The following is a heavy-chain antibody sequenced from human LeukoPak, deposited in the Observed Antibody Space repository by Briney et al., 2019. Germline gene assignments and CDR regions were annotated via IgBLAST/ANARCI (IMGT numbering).Heavy chain of an antibody. CDR2: ISNTGGST. Sequence: GGSLRLSCAASGFSLNTYAMSWVRQAPGKGLEWVSAISNTGGSTYYADSVKGRFTISRDKSKNTLSLQMNSLRAEDTAVYYCAKENPVGGMNYFDYWGQGTLVTVPS. V-gene: IGHV3-23*01. CDR1: GFSLNTYA. CDR3: AKENPVGGMNYFDY. D-gene: IGHD3-16*01. J-gene: IGHJ4*02.